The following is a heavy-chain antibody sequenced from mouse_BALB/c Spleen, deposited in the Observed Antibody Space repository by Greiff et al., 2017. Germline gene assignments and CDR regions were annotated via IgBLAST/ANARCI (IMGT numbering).Heavy chain of an antibody. D-gene: IGHD2-1*01. CDR3: ARDLVTSYYYAMDY. J-gene: IGHJ4*01. CDR2: ISSGSSTI. V-gene: IGHV5-17*02. Sequence: VKLMESGGGLVQPGGSRKLSCAASGFTFSSFGMHWVRQAPEKGLEWVAYISSGSSTIYYADTVKGRFTISRDNPKNTLFLQMTSLRSEDTAMYYCARDLVTSYYYAMDYWGQGTSVTVSS. CDR1: GFTFSSFG.